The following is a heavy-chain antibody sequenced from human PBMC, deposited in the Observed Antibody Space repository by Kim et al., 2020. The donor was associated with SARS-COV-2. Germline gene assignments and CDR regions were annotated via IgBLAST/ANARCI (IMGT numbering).Heavy chain of an antibody. CDR2: ISSSSSYT. CDR3: ARANVPYYFDY. V-gene: IGHV3-11*06. Sequence: GGSLRLSCAASGFTFSDYYMSWIRQAPGKGLEWVSYISSSSSYTNYADSVKGRFTISRDNAKNSLYLQMNSLRAEDTAVYYCARANVPYYFDYWGQGTLVTVSS. J-gene: IGHJ4*02. D-gene: IGHD2-2*01. CDR1: GFTFSDYY.